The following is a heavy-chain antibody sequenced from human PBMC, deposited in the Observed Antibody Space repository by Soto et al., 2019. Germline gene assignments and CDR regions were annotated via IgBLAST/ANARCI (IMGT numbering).Heavy chain of an antibody. CDR2: VYYTGTT. Sequence: LETLSLTCTVSGGSISSYFYIWVRQPPGKGLEWIGSVYYTGTTDYNPSLKSRVTISVDTSKTQFSLNMRSVTAADTAVYYCARDLAAVPRAFDYWGRGTLVTVSS. J-gene: IGHJ4*02. CDR1: GGSISSYF. CDR3: ARDLAAVPRAFDY. V-gene: IGHV4-59*01. D-gene: IGHD6-13*01.